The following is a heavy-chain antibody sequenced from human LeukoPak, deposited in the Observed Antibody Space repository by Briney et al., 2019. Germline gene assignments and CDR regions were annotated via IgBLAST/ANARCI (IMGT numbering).Heavy chain of an antibody. CDR1: GGSFSGYY. CDR3: ARVATTGDFWSGYLNWFDP. J-gene: IGHJ5*02. D-gene: IGHD3-3*01. V-gene: IGHV4-34*01. Sequence: SETLSLTCAVYGGSFSGYYWSWIRQPPGKGLEWIGEINHSGSTNYNPSLKSRVTISVDTSKNQFSPKLSSVTAADTAVYYCARVATTGDFWSGYLNWFDPWGQGTLVTVSS. CDR2: INHSGST.